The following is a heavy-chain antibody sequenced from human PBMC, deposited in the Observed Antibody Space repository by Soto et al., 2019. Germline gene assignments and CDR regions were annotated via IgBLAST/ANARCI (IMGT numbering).Heavy chain of an antibody. CDR3: ARASRIQLRPPGRWFDP. CDR2: IYYSGST. V-gene: IGHV4-61*01. J-gene: IGHJ5*02. Sequence: ETLPLSCTVSGCSISSGSYYWSWILQPPGKGLEWIGYIYYSGSTNYNPSLKSRVTISVDASKNQFSLKLSSVTAADTAVYYCARASRIQLRPPGRWFDPWGQGTLVTVSS. CDR1: GCSISSGSYY. D-gene: IGHD5-18*01.